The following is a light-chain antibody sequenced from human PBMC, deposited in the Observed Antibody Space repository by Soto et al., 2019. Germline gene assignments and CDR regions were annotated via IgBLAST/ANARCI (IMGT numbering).Light chain of an antibody. V-gene: IGLV2-8*01. CDR2: EVS. CDR3: SSYAGSNILV. CDR1: SSDVGGYNY. J-gene: IGLJ1*01. Sequence: QSVLTQPPSASGSPGQSVTISCTGTSSDVGGYNYVSWYQQHPGKAPKLMIYEVSKRPSGVPDRFSGSKSGNTASLTVSGLQAEDEADYYCSSYAGSNILVFGTGTKVTV.